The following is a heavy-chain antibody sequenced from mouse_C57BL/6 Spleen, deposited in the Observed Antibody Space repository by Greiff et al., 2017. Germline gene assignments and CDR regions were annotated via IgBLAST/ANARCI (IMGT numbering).Heavy chain of an antibody. J-gene: IGHJ2*01. CDR3: AIYRHLDY. V-gene: IGHV1-74*01. CDR1: GYTFTSYW. D-gene: IGHD2-14*01. Sequence: QVQLQQPGAELVKPGASVKVSCKASGYTFTSYWMHWVKQRPGQGLEWIGRIYPSDSDTNYNQKFKGKATLTVDKSSGTAYMQLSSLTSEYSAVYYCAIYRHLDYWGQGTTLTVSS. CDR2: IYPSDSDT.